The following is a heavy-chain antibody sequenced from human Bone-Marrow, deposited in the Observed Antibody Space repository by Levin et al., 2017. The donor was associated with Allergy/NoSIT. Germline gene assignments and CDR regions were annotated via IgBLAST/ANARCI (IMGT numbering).Heavy chain of an antibody. J-gene: IGHJ6*02. CDR1: GFMYSSFV. CDR2: IGGSGGST. Sequence: SCAASGFMYSSFVMNWVRQAPGKGLEWVSAIGGSGGSTYYADSVKGRFTISSDNSKSTLYLQLNSLRAEDTAVYFCAKELYGAGGMYSYGLDVWGQGTTVSVSS. CDR3: AKELYGAGGMYSYGLDV. V-gene: IGHV3-23*01. D-gene: IGHD3-10*01.